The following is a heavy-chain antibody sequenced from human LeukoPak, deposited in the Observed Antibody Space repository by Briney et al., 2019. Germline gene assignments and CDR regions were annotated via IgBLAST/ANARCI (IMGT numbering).Heavy chain of an antibody. CDR2: FSCSGRTI. Sequence: GGPLRLSCAASGFTFYDYYMIWLPQAPGKGREGVSHFSCSGRTIYYAYYVKGRFTISRDNAKNSLYLQMNSLGAEDTAVYYCARGRSRDSLGATKVYYGMDVWGQGTTVTVSS. CDR3: ARGRSRDSLGATKVYYGMDV. V-gene: IGHV3-11*01. D-gene: IGHD1-26*01. J-gene: IGHJ6*02. CDR1: GFTFYDYY.